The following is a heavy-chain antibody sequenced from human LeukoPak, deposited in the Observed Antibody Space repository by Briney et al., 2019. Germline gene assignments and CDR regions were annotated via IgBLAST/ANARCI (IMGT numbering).Heavy chain of an antibody. CDR1: GGTFSSYA. D-gene: IGHD2-15*01. V-gene: IGHV1-69*13. Sequence: SVKVSSKASGGTFSSYAISWVRQAPGQGLEWMGGIIPIFGTANYAQKFQGRVTITADESTSTAYMELSSLRSEDTAVYYCARVAGDIVVVVAATPDNWFDPWGQGTLVTVSS. CDR2: IIPIFGTA. CDR3: ARVAGDIVVVVAATPDNWFDP. J-gene: IGHJ5*02.